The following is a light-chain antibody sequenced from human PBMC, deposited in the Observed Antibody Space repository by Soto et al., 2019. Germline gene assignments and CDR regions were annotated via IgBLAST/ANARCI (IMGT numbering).Light chain of an antibody. CDR3: QQSYSTPRT. J-gene: IGKJ1*01. CDR2: AAS. V-gene: IGKV1-39*01. Sequence: DIQMTQSPSSLSASVGDRVTITCRASQSISSYLNWYQQKPGKAPKLLIYAASSLQSGVPSRFSGSGSGTEFTLTISSLQPDDFATYYCQQSYSTPRTFGPWTKVEIK. CDR1: QSISSY.